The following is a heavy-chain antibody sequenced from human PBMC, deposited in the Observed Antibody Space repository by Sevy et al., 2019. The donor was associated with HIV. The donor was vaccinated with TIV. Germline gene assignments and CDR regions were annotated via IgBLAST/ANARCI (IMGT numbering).Heavy chain of an antibody. CDR2: ISSRSTHT. Sequence: GGSLRLSCVASGFTINDDYMSWIRQAPGKGLEWVAYISSRSTHTNYADSLKGRFTISRDNAKNSLFLQMDSLRTEDTAVYYCARELLDSPEGNGAFDIWGQGTMVTVSS. V-gene: IGHV3-11*06. J-gene: IGHJ3*02. CDR3: ARELLDSPEGNGAFDI. D-gene: IGHD3-22*01. CDR1: GFTINDDY.